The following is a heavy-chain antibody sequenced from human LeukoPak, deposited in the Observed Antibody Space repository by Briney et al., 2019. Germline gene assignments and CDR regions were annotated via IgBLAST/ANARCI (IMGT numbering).Heavy chain of an antibody. CDR3: ARHSGGYAFDI. D-gene: IGHD1-26*01. Sequence: ASVKVSCKVSGYTLTELSMHWVRQAPGKGLEWVSYTSSSSSIIYYADSVKGRFTISRDNAKNSLYLQMNSLRAEDTAVYYCARHSGGYAFDIWGQGTMVTVSS. CDR1: GYTLTELS. J-gene: IGHJ3*02. CDR2: TSSSSSII. V-gene: IGHV3-48*01.